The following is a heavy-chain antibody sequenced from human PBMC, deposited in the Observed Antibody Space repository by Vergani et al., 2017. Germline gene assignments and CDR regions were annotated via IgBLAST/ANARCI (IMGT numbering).Heavy chain of an antibody. D-gene: IGHD4-17*01. CDR1: GGSISSYY. CDR3: ARGETTVTTSGWFDP. CDR2: IYYSGST. J-gene: IGHJ5*02. V-gene: IGHV4-59*01. Sequence: QVQLQESGPGLVKPSETLSLTCTVSGGSISSYYWSWIRQPPGKGLEWIGYIYYSGSTNYNPSLKRRVTISVDTSKNQFSLKLSSVTAADTAVYYCARGETTVTTSGWFDPWGQGTLVTVSS.